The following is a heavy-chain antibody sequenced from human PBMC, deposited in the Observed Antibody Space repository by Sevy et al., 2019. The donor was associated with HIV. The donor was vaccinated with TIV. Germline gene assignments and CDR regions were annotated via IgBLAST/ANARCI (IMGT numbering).Heavy chain of an antibody. CDR3: AKDINRGCDGINCYPYYYYFYGLDV. V-gene: IGHV3-9*01. Sequence: GGSLRLSCAASGFSFNDHAMHWVRQVPGKGLEWVSGISWNSRNIGYADSVKGRFTIFRDNASHFLFLEMNSLRPEDTAFYYCAKDINRGCDGINCYPYYYYFYGLDVWGQGTTVTVSS. CDR2: ISWNSRNI. D-gene: IGHD2-21*02. J-gene: IGHJ6*02. CDR1: GFSFNDHA.